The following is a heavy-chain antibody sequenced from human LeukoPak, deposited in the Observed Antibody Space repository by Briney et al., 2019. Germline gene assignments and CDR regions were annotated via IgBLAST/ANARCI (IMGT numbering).Heavy chain of an antibody. J-gene: IGHJ4*02. CDR2: IHPNDGGT. CDR3: ATYTQSGAQGVSDY. CDR1: GYSFTNYY. D-gene: IGHD3-10*01. V-gene: IGHV1-46*01. Sequence: ASVKVSCKASGYSFTNYYMHWVRQAPGQGLEWMGLIHPNDGGTKYAQEFQDRVTMTRDTSTSTVYMELSSLRSEDTAVYYCATYTQSGAQGVSDYWGQGTLVTVSS.